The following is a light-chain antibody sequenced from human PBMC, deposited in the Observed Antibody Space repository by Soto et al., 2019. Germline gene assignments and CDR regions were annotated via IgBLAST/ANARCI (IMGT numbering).Light chain of an antibody. CDR1: QSVSSSY. CDR3: QQYDTSLYT. CDR2: ATS. Sequence: EIVLTQSPGTLSLSPGERATLSCRASQSVSSSYLAWYQQKPGQPPRLLIYATSSRATGIPDRFSGSGSGTDFTITISRLEHEDFAVYYCQQYDTSLYTFGQGTKLEIK. V-gene: IGKV3-20*01. J-gene: IGKJ2*01.